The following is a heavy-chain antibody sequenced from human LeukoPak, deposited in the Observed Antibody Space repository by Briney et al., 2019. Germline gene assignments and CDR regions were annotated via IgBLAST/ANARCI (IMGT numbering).Heavy chain of an antibody. Sequence: NPGGSLRLTCAPSGFTFSSYSMNWVRQAPGKGLEWVSSISSASTYIYYADSVKGRFTISRDYAKNLLYLQMNSLRVEDTAVYYCARDHGIPGSGSYKFDYWGQGTLVTVSS. D-gene: IGHD3-10*01. V-gene: IGHV3-21*06. CDR2: ISSASTYI. CDR3: ARDHGIPGSGSYKFDY. J-gene: IGHJ4*02. CDR1: GFTFSSYS.